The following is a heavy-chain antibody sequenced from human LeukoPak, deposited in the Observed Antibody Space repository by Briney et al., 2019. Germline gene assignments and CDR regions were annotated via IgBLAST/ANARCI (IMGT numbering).Heavy chain of an antibody. Sequence: GESLKISCRRSGYSFTNYYIGLGRQMPGKGLEVRGIIYHSDAENTCSPASPDQVTTSADKTITTAHLQWSSMQASDNAMYYCATLWNEGPPNYWGQGTLVTVSS. CDR3: ATLWNEGPPNY. CDR2: IYHSDAEN. J-gene: IGHJ4*02. CDR1: GYSFTNYY. D-gene: IGHD1-1*01. V-gene: IGHV5-51*01.